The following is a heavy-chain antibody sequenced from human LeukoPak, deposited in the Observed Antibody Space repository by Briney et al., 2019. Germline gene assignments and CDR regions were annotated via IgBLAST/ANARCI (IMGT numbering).Heavy chain of an antibody. CDR1: GGSFSGYY. CDR2: INHSGST. Sequence: SETLSLTCAVYGGSFSGYYWSWIRQPPGKGLEWIGEINHSGSTNYNPSLKSRVTISVDTSKNQFSLKLSSVTAADTAVYYCARSRIAAAGSPLEYWGQRTLVTVSS. V-gene: IGHV4-34*01. D-gene: IGHD6-13*01. CDR3: ARSRIAAAGSPLEY. J-gene: IGHJ4*02.